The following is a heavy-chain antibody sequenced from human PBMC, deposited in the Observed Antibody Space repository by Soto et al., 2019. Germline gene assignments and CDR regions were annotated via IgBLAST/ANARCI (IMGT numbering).Heavy chain of an antibody. V-gene: IGHV3-21*01. CDR2: ISKSDYT. D-gene: IGHD3-22*01. CDR3: AREDSIIIPAVSDF. J-gene: IGHJ4*02. Sequence: GSLRLSCTVSGFAFNNYGINWVRQAPGKGLEWVSSISKSDYTYYSDSVKGRFTISRDNAKSSVSLQMNTLRVDDTAVYYCAREDSIIIPAVSDFWGQGPQVTVSS. CDR1: GFAFNNYG.